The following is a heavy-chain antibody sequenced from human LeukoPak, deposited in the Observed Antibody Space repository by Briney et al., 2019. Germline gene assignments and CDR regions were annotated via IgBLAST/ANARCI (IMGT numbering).Heavy chain of an antibody. V-gene: IGHV3-30*02. CDR2: IRYDGSNK. CDR1: GFTFSSYG. J-gene: IGHJ4*02. D-gene: IGHD6-13*01. CDR3: AKDPSQQLVIYYFDY. Sequence: PGGSLRLSCAASGFTFSSYGMSWVRQAPGKGLEWVAFIRYDGSNKYYADSVKGRFTISRDNPKNTLYLQMNSLRAEDTAVYYCAKDPSQQLVIYYFDYWGQGTLVTVSS.